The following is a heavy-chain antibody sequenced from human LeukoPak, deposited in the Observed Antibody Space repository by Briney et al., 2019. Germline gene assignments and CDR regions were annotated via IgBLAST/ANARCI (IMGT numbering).Heavy chain of an antibody. CDR3: AKDLAYYCSSTSCYILDFDY. Sequence: GGSLRLSCAASGFTFSSYGMPWVRQAPGKGLEWVAVISYDGSNKYYADSVKGRFTISRDNSKNTLYLQMNSLRAEDTAVYYCAKDLAYYCSSTSCYILDFDYWGQGTLVTVSS. J-gene: IGHJ4*02. CDR1: GFTFSSYG. CDR2: ISYDGSNK. V-gene: IGHV3-30*18. D-gene: IGHD2-2*02.